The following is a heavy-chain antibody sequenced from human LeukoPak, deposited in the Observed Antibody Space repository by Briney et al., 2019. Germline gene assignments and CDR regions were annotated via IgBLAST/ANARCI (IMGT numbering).Heavy chain of an antibody. J-gene: IGHJ6*02. CDR1: GYTFTSYA. D-gene: IGHD3-3*01. V-gene: IGHV1-3*01. Sequence: ASVNVSCKASGYTFTSYAMHWVRQAPGQRREWMGWINAGNGNTKYSQKFQGRVTITRDTSASTAYMELSSLRSEDTAVYYCASEKYDLYGMDVWGQGTTVTVSS. CDR3: ASEKYDLYGMDV. CDR2: INAGNGNT.